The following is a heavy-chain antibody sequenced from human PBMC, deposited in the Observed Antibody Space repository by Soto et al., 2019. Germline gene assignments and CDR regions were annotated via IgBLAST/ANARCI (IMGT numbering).Heavy chain of an antibody. CDR3: ARVSGSYYYGMDV. Sequence: SETLSLTCTVSGGSLRGYSWSWIRQPPGKGLEWIGYISYSGSTNYNPSLKSRVTISVDTSKNQFSLKLSSVTAADTAVYYCARVSGSYYYGMDVWGQGTTVTV. V-gene: IGHV4-59*12. J-gene: IGHJ6*02. CDR1: GGSLRGYS. CDR2: ISYSGST. D-gene: IGHD3-10*01.